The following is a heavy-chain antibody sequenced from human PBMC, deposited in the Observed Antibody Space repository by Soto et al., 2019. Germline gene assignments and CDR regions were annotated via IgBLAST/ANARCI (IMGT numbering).Heavy chain of an antibody. CDR1: GFTFSSYG. CDR3: AKRISGYDSGWSEMGGFDY. Sequence: QVQLVESGGGVVQPGRSLRLSCAASGFTFSSYGMYWVRQAPGKGLEWVAVISYDGSNEYDVDSVKGRFTISRDNSKNTLYLQMNSLRAEDTAVYYCAKRISGYDSGWSEMGGFDYWGQGTLVTVSS. V-gene: IGHV3-30*18. D-gene: IGHD6-19*01. J-gene: IGHJ4*02. CDR2: ISYDGSNE.